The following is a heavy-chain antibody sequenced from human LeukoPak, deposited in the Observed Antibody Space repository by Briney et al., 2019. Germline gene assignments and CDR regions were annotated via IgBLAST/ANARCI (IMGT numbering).Heavy chain of an antibody. V-gene: IGHV5-51*01. Sequence: GESLKISCKGSGYSFTSYWIGWVRQMPGKGLEWMGIIYPSDSDTRYSPSFQGQVTISADKSISTAYLQWSSLKASDTAMYYCARLAIVVVPTSYFDYWGQGTLVTVSS. D-gene: IGHD3-22*01. CDR1: GYSFTSYW. J-gene: IGHJ4*02. CDR2: IYPSDSDT. CDR3: ARLAIVVVPTSYFDY.